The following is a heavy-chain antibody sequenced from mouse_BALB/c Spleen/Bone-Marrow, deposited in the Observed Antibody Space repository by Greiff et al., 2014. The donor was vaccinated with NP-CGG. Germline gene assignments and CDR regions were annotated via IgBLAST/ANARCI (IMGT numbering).Heavy chain of an antibody. V-gene: IGHV2-6-7*01. J-gene: IGHJ4*01. Sequence: VMLVESGPGLVAPSQSLSITCTVSGFSLTGYGVNWVRQPPGKGLEWLGMIWGDGSTDYNSALKSRLSISKDNSKSQVFLKINSRQTDDTARYYCARGNYGSSLYAMDYWGQGTSVTVSS. CDR3: ARGNYGSSLYAMDY. CDR1: GFSLTGYG. D-gene: IGHD1-1*01. CDR2: IWGDGST.